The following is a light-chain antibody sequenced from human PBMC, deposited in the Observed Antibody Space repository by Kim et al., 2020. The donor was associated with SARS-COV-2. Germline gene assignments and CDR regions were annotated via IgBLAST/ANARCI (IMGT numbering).Light chain of an antibody. CDR3: SSYTSSSTPYV. V-gene: IGLV2-14*03. CDR2: DVS. CDR1: GSDVGGYNY. Sequence: QSITISCTGTGSDVGGYNYVSWYQQHPGKAPKLMIYDVSNRPSGVSNRFSGSKSGNTASLTISGLQAEDEADYYCSSYTSSSTPYVFGTGTKVTVL. J-gene: IGLJ1*01.